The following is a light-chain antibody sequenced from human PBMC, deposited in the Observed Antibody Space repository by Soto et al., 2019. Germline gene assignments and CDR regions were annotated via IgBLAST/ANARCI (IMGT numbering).Light chain of an antibody. CDR1: NSDVGGYNY. J-gene: IGLJ2*01. Sequence: QSALTQPPSASGSPGQSVTISCNGTNSDVGGYNYVSWYQQHPGKAPKLMIFEVSKRPSGVPDRFSGSKSGNTASLTVSGLQAEDEADYYGSSYGGIINFAVIFGGGTKVTVL. CDR3: SSYGGIINFAVI. V-gene: IGLV2-8*01. CDR2: EVS.